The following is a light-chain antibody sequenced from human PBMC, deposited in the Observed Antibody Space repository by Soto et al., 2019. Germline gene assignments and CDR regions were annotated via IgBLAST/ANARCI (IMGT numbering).Light chain of an antibody. J-gene: IGKJ5*01. Sequence: DIQMTQSPSTLSASVGDRVAITCRASQSISSWLAWYQQKPWKAPKLLIYDASSLESGVPSRFSGSGSGTEFTLTISSLQPDDFATYYCQQYDSYSITFGQGTRLEI. CDR1: QSISSW. V-gene: IGKV1-5*01. CDR3: QQYDSYSIT. CDR2: DAS.